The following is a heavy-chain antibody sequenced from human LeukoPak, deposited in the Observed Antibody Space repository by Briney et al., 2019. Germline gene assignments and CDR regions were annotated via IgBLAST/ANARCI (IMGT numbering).Heavy chain of an antibody. J-gene: IGHJ4*02. CDR3: ASHTIFGVVIEDY. CDR2: IYTSGST. CDR1: GGSISSGSYY. Sequence: SETLSLTCTVSGGSISSGSYYWSWIRQPAGKGLEWIGRIYTSGSTNYNPSLKSRVTISVDTSKNQFSLKLSSVTAADTAVYYCASHTIFGVVIEDYWGQGTLVTVSS. D-gene: IGHD3-3*01. V-gene: IGHV4-61*02.